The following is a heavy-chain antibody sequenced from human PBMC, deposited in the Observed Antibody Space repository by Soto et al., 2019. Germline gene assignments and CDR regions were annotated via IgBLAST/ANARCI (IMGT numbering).Heavy chain of an antibody. CDR1: GYIFSKYW. CDR3: VVYSSSSGRHFDY. D-gene: IGHD6-6*01. J-gene: IGHJ4*01. CDR2: IYPGDSDT. V-gene: IGHV5-51*01. Sequence: GESLKISCKSSGYIFSKYWIGWVRQMPGKGLEWMGIIYPGDSDTRYSPSFQGRVTISADKSITTAYLQWRSLKASDTAIYYCVVYSSSSGRHFDYWGHGTLVTVSS.